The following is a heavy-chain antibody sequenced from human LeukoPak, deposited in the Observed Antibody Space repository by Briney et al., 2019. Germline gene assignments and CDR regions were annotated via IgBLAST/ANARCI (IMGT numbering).Heavy chain of an antibody. CDR2: MHRSGST. D-gene: IGHD1-26*01. J-gene: IGHJ4*02. CDR1: GRSFSRYY. CDR3: ARPRGYSGSQPSWDFDY. Sequence: SETLSLPCGVYGRSFSRYYWSWTRQPPGKGLEWVGEMHRSGSTNYNPSLKRRVTISVDTSKNQFSLKLGSVTDADTAVYYCARPRGYSGSQPSWDFDYWGEGTLVTVSS. V-gene: IGHV4-34*01.